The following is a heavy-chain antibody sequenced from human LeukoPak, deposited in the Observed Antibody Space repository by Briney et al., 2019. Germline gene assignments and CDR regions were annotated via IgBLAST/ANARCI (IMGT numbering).Heavy chain of an antibody. CDR3: ARGTVVYDY. Sequence: GSVKVSCKASGYTFTSYGIRWVRQAPGQGLEWMGWISAYNGNTNYAQKLQGRVTMTTDTSKSTPYVELRSLRCDDTAVYYCARGTVVYDYWGQGTLVTVSS. CDR2: ISAYNGNT. CDR1: GYTFTSYG. D-gene: IGHD4-23*01. V-gene: IGHV1-18*01. J-gene: IGHJ4*02.